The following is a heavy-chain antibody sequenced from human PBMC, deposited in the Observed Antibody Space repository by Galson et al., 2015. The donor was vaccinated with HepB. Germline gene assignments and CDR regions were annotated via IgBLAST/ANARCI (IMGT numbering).Heavy chain of an antibody. D-gene: IGHD2-15*01. V-gene: IGHV1-69*13. CDR2: IIPIFGIA. CDR3: ARERENPVMDIVVVVAAMNDAFDI. CDR1: GYTLTELS. Sequence: SVKVSCKVSGYTLTELSMHWVRQAPGKGLEWMGGIIPIFGIANYAQKFQGRVTITADESTSTAYMELSSLRSEDTAVYYCARERENPVMDIVVVVAAMNDAFDIWGQGTMVTVSS. J-gene: IGHJ3*02.